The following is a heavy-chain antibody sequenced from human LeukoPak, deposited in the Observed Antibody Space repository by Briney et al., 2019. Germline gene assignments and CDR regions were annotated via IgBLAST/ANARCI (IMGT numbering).Heavy chain of an antibody. CDR1: GFTFSSYA. CDR2: ISGSGGST. D-gene: IGHD6-19*01. V-gene: IGHV3-23*01. CDR3: AKDQGVVVATEDAFDI. J-gene: IGHJ3*02. Sequence: PGGSLRLSCAASGFTFSSYAMSWVRQAPGKGLEWVSAISGSGGSTYYADSVKGRFTISRDNSKNTLYLRMNSLRAEDTAVYYCAKDQGVVVATEDAFDIWGQGTMVTVSS.